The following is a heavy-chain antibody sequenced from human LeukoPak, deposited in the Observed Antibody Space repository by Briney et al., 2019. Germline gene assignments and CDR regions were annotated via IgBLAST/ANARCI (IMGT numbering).Heavy chain of an antibody. Sequence: SVRVSCAASGYTFTDFYTRWGPHAPRQGFEWMGCINPTDGDTNYAQKFQGRVTMTRDTSISTAHMEVSRLRSDDTAVYYCARANFLYCSSTTCLFDYWGQGTLVTVSS. CDR2: INPTDGDT. CDR1: GYTFTDFY. V-gene: IGHV1-2*02. D-gene: IGHD2-2*01. J-gene: IGHJ4*02. CDR3: ARANFLYCSSTTCLFDY.